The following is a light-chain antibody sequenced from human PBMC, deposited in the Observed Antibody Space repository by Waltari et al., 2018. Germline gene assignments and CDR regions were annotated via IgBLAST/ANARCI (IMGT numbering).Light chain of an antibody. Sequence: EIVLTQSPGTLSLSPGERATLSCRASQSVGRSLAWYQQKPGQAPRLLIYDASSRATGIPDRFSGSGSGTYFSLTISRLEPEDFAVYYCQKYVSLPATFGQGTKVEIK. CDR1: QSVGRS. CDR3: QKYVSLPAT. CDR2: DAS. V-gene: IGKV3-20*01. J-gene: IGKJ1*01.